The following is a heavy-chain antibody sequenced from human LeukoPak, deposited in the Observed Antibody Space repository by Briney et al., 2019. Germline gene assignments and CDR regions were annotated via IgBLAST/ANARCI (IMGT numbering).Heavy chain of an antibody. CDR1: GYTFTGYY. CDR3: ARLGLYSYGLYYFDY. CDR2: IIPILGIA. D-gene: IGHD5-18*01. J-gene: IGHJ4*02. V-gene: IGHV1-69*02. Sequence: SVKVSCKASGYTFTGYYMHCVRQAPGQGLEWMGRIIPILGIANYAQKFQGRVTITADKSTSTAYMELSSLRSEDTAVYYCARLGLYSYGLYYFDYWGQGTLVTVSS.